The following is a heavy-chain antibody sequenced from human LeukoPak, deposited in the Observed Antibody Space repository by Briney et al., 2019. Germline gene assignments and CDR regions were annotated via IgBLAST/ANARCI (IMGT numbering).Heavy chain of an antibody. Sequence: PGGSLRLSCAASGFTFSSYGMHWVRQAPGKGLEWVAVISYDGSNKYYADSVKGRFTISRDNSKNTLYLQMNSLRAEDTAVYYCATGTTTATRWDFDYWGQGTLVTVSS. J-gene: IGHJ4*02. CDR2: ISYDGSNK. V-gene: IGHV3-30*03. CDR1: GFTFSSYG. D-gene: IGHD4-17*01. CDR3: ATGTTTATRWDFDY.